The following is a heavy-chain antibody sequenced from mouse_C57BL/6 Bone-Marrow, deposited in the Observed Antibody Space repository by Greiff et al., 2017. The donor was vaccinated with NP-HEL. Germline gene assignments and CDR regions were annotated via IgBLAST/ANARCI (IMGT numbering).Heavy chain of an antibody. CDR1: GYTFTSYW. Sequence: VQLQQSGAELVRPGSSVKLSCKASGYTFTSYWMDWVKQRPGQGLEWIGNIYPSDSETHYNQKFKDKATLTVDKSSSTAYMQLSSLTSEDSAVYYCAFYYDYEAWFAYWGQGTLVTVSA. CDR2: IYPSDSET. D-gene: IGHD2-4*01. J-gene: IGHJ3*01. CDR3: AFYYDYEAWFAY. V-gene: IGHV1-61*01.